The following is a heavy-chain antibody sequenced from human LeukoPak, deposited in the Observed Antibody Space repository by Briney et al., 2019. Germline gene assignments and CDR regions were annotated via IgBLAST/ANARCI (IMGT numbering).Heavy chain of an antibody. CDR2: IWYDGSDE. D-gene: IGHD1-26*01. CDR1: GFTFRSYA. Sequence: GGSLRLSCAGSGFTFRSYAMNWVRQAPGKGLEWVAIIWYDGSDEYYADSVKGRFTISRDNSKNTLYLQMNSLRAEDTAVYFCARDSIVGAFPRQDYWGQGTLVTVSS. CDR3: ARDSIVGAFPRQDY. V-gene: IGHV3-33*08. J-gene: IGHJ4*02.